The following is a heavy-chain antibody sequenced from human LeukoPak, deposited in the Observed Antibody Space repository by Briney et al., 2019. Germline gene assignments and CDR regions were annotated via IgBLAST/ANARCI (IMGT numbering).Heavy chain of an antibody. V-gene: IGHV3-21*01. J-gene: IGHJ3*02. D-gene: IGHD1-26*01. CDR1: GFTFSSYS. CDR2: ISSGSSYI. CDR3: ARGGKGATNDAFDI. Sequence: GGSLRLSCAASGFTFSSYSMNWVRQAAGKGLEWVSSISSGSSYIYYADSVKGRFTISRDNAKSSLYLQMNSLRAEDTAVYYCARGGKGATNDAFDIWGQRTMVTVSS.